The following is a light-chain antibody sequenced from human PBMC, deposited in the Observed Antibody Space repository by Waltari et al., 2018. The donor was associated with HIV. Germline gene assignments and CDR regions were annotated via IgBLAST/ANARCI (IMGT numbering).Light chain of an antibody. CDR2: RKN. J-gene: IGLJ2*01. CDR1: SSNVRHNY. CDR3: AAWGDRLSGRL. V-gene: IGLV1-47*01. Sequence: QSVLAQPRSVSGTPGQRVNISCSGSSSNVRHNYVYWYQQVPGVAPKLLIYRKNRRPSRVPDRFSGAKSDASASLAISGLRTEDEAEYYCAAWGDRLSGRLFGRWTKVTVL.